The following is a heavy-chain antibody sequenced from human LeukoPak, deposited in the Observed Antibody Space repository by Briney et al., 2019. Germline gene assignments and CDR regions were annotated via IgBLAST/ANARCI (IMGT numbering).Heavy chain of an antibody. Sequence: SETLSLTCAVYGVSFSGYYWSWIRQPPGKGLEWIGEINHNGSTNYNPSLKSRVTISVYTSKNQFYLKLSSVTAADTAVYYCARATGYYYDSSGYYEWGQGTLVTVSS. CDR1: GVSFSGYY. CDR3: ARATGYYYDSSGYYE. J-gene: IGHJ4*02. CDR2: INHNGST. D-gene: IGHD3-22*01. V-gene: IGHV4-34*01.